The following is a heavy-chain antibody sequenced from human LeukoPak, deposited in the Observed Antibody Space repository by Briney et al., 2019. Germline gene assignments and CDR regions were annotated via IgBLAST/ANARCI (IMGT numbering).Heavy chain of an antibody. CDR2: IWYDGSNK. D-gene: IGHD2-2*01. CDR3: AKEGVPGKDWFDP. J-gene: IGHJ5*02. CDR1: GFTFSSYG. Sequence: GGSLRLSCAASGFTFSSYGMHWVRQAPGKGLEWVAVIWYDGSNKYYADSVKGRFTISRDNSKNTLYLQMNSLRAEDTAVYYCAKEGVPGKDWFDPWGQGTLVTVSS. V-gene: IGHV3-33*06.